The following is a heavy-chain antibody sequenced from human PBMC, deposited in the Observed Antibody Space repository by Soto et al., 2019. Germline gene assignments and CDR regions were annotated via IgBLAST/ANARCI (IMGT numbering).Heavy chain of an antibody. CDR2: IYFTGNT. CDR1: GGSITSSSHF. J-gene: IGHJ5*02. Sequence: KSSETLSLTCTASGGSITSSSHFRGWVRQPPGKGLEWIGTIYFTGNTYYTPSLKSRLTMSIDTSKNEFSLRLNSVTAADTAVYYCAGQTFTIDEDSSGRSKWFDPWGPGTLVTVSS. CDR3: AGQTFTIDEDSSGRSKWFDP. D-gene: IGHD3-9*01. V-gene: IGHV4-39*01.